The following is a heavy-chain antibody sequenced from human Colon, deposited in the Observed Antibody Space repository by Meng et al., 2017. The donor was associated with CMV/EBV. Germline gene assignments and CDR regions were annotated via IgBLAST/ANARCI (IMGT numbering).Heavy chain of an antibody. CDR3: ARSPLPAALNWFDP. V-gene: IGHV1-69*01. J-gene: IGHJ5*02. CDR2: IIPIFGTP. Sequence: SGGHFNSNAISWVRQAPGQGLEWMGGIIPIFGTPKYAQKFQGRVTITADESTSTTYMELNSLTSDDTAVYYCARSPLPAALNWFDPWGQGTLVTVSS. CDR1: GGHFNSNA. D-gene: IGHD2-2*01.